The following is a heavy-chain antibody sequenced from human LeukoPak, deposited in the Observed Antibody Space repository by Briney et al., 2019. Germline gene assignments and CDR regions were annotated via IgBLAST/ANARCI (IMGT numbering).Heavy chain of an antibody. J-gene: IGHJ4*02. CDR2: LSHSGSS. V-gene: IGHV4-59*02. D-gene: IGHD3-22*01. CDR3: ARDHGQGSGYYY. Sequence: SETLSLTCTVSGGSVSSYYWSWIRQPPGRGLEWIGYLSHSGSSDSNPSLKSRVTILVDTSKNQFSLKLTSVTAADTAVYYCARDHGQGSGYYYWGQGTLVTVSS. CDR1: GGSVSSYY.